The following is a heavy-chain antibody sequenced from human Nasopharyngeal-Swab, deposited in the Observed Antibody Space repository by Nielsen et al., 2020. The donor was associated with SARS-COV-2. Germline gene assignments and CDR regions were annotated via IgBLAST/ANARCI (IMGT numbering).Heavy chain of an antibody. V-gene: IGHV5-51*01. CDR3: ARLAGGTLDY. Sequence: QVSCKGSGYSFTTYWFGWVRQMPGNGLEWMGVIYPGDSDTSYSPSFHGQVTISADKSISTAYLQWSNLKASDTAQYYCARLAGGTLDYWGQGTLVTVSS. CDR1: GYSFTTYW. CDR2: IYPGDSDT. D-gene: IGHD1-14*01. J-gene: IGHJ4*02.